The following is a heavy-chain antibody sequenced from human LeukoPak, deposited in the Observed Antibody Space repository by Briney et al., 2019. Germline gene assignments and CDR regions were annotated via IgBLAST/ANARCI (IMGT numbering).Heavy chain of an antibody. V-gene: IGHV3-33*06. J-gene: IGHJ4*02. Sequence: GGSLRLSCAASGFTFSSYGMHWVCQAPGKGLGWVAVIWYDGSNKYYADSVKGRFTISRDNSKNPLYLQMNSLGAEDTAVYYCAKEKYSSGWCFDYWGQGTLVTVSS. CDR2: IWYDGSNK. CDR1: GFTFSSYG. CDR3: AKEKYSSGWCFDY. D-gene: IGHD6-19*01.